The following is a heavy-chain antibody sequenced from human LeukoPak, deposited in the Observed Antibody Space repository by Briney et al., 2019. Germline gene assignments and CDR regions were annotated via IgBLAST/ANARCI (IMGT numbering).Heavy chain of an antibody. D-gene: IGHD6-19*01. CDR3: ARRYSSGWSFEY. V-gene: IGHV5-51*01. CDR1: GYSFPNYW. Sequence: GESLKISCEGSGYSFPNYWITWVRQMPGKGLEWVGVIHPGDSHTRYSPSFQGQVTISADKSTNTAYLQWARLKASDTAIYYCARRYSSGWSFEYWGQGTLVTVSS. CDR2: IHPGDSHT. J-gene: IGHJ4*02.